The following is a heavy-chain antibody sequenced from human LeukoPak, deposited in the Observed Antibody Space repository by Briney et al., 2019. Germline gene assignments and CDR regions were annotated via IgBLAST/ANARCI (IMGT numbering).Heavy chain of an antibody. CDR3: ARVRGSQGGRSVEGLAFDY. J-gene: IGHJ4*02. CDR2: IKQDGSEK. V-gene: IGHV3-7*01. Sequence: GGSLRLSCAAPGFTFSSYWMSWVRQAPGKGLEWVANIKQDGSEKYYVDSVKGRFTISRDNTKNSLYLQMNRLRAEDTAVNYCARVRGSQGGRSVEGLAFDYWGQGTLVTVSS. CDR1: GFTFSSYW. D-gene: IGHD3-16*01.